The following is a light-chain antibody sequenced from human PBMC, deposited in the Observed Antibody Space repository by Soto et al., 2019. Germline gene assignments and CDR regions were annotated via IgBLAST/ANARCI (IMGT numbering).Light chain of an antibody. CDR3: QQYDSLPQT. CDR2: RTS. Sequence: EIVLTQSPGTLSLSPGERATLSCRAGQSVRGTYLAWYQQKPGQAPRLLIYRTSSRATGIPDRFSGSGSGTDFTLTISRLEPEDFAVYYCQQYDSLPQTFGQGTKVEIK. CDR1: QSVRGTY. V-gene: IGKV3-20*01. J-gene: IGKJ1*01.